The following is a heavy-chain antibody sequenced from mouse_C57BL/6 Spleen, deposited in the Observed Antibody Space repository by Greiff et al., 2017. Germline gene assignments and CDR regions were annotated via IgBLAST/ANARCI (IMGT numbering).Heavy chain of an antibody. V-gene: IGHV1-64*01. CDR2: IQPNSGST. Sequence: QVQLQQPGAELVKPGASVKLSCKASGYTFTSYWMHWVKQRPGQGLEWIGMIQPNSGSTNYNEKFKSKATLTVDKSSSTAYMQLDSLTSEDSAVYYCAREGWLLYFDYWGQGTTLTVSS. CDR1: GYTFTSYW. J-gene: IGHJ2*01. D-gene: IGHD2-3*01. CDR3: AREGWLLYFDY.